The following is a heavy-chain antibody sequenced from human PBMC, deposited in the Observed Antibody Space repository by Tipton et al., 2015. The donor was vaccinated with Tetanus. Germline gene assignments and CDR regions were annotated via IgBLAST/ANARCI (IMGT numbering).Heavy chain of an antibody. D-gene: IGHD2-21*01. J-gene: IGHJ4*02. Sequence: LRLSCAVSGGSISSYYWSWIRQPPGKGLEWIGEINHSGSTNYNPSLKSRVTISVDTSKNQFSLKLSSVTAADTAVYYCARGRVIGFPDYWGQGTLVTVSS. CDR3: ARGRVIGFPDY. CDR2: INHSGST. CDR1: GGSISSYY. V-gene: IGHV4-34*01.